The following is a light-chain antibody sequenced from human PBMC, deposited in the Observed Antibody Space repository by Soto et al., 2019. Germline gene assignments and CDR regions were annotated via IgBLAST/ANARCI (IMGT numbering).Light chain of an antibody. J-gene: IGKJ1*01. Sequence: EIVMTQSPATLSVSPGETATLSCRASQSVAGNLAWYQQKPGQAPRLLIYGASTRATGIPARFSGSGSGTEFTLIISSLQSEDSAVYYCQQYNSWLWTFGQGTKVDIK. V-gene: IGKV3D-15*01. CDR1: QSVAGN. CDR3: QQYNSWLWT. CDR2: GAS.